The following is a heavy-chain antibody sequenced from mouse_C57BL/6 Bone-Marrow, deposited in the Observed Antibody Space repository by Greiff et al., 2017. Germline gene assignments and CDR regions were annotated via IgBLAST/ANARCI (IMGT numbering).Heavy chain of an antibody. J-gene: IGHJ2*01. D-gene: IGHD1-1*01. CDR1: GYTFTDYY. CDR2: INPNNGGT. CDR3: ARYYCGSSWYFDY. Sequence: VQLQQSGPELVKPGASVKLSCKASGYTFTDYYMNWVKQSHGKSLEWIGDINPNNGGTSYKQKLKGQATLSVDKSSSTAYMELRSLTSEDSAVYYCARYYCGSSWYFDYWGQGTILTVSS. V-gene: IGHV1-26*01.